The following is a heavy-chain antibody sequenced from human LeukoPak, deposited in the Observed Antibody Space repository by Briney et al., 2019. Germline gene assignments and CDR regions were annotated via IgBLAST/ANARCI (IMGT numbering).Heavy chain of an antibody. V-gene: IGHV3-30-3*01. CDR2: ISYDGSNK. CDR3: ARGGGNSDAFDI. Sequence: GGSLRLSCAASGFTFSSYAMHWVRQAPGKGLEWVAVISYDGSNKYYADSVKGRFTISRDNSKNTLYLQMNSLRAEDTAVYYCARGGGNSDAFDIWGQGTMVTVSS. D-gene: IGHD4-23*01. CDR1: GFTFSSYA. J-gene: IGHJ3*02.